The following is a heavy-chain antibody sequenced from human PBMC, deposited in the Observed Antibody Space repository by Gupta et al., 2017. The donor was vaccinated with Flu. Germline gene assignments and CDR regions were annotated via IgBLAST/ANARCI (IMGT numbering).Heavy chain of an antibody. CDR1: GFTFSSSA. CDR3: VKDLFSSGYDGMDV. J-gene: IGHJ6*02. CDR2: RLNDGSNE. D-gene: IGHD3-22*01. Sequence: QVHLVESGGGVVQPGRCLRLSCSASGFTFSSSANLRVRQAPGKGLEWVAVRLNDGSNEHYGDSVKGRFTISRDNSKNKIYLQMNNLRAGDTAVYYCVKDLFSSGYDGMDVWGQGTTVTVSS. V-gene: IGHV3-30*18.